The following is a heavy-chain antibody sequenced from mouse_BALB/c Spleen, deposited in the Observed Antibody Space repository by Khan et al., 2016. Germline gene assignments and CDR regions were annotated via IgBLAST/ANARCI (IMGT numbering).Heavy chain of an antibody. CDR3: TRWTGYFDY. CDR1: GYTFTSFW. V-gene: IGHV1-69*02. J-gene: IGHJ2*01. CDR2: IYPSDSYT. Sequence: QVQLQQPGAELVRPGASVKLSCKASGYTFTSFWINWVKQRPGQGLEWIGHIYPSDSYTDYNQKFKDRATLTVDKSSNTAYMQLNSPTSEDSAVYYCTRWTGYFDYWGQGTTLTVSS.